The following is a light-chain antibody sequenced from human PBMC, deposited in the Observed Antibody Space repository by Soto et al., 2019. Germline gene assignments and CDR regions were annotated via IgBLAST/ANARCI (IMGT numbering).Light chain of an antibody. V-gene: IGKV3-20*01. CDR2: DAS. CDR3: LQYGGSPRT. CDR1: QSVSTY. J-gene: IGKJ1*01. Sequence: EIVLTQSPATLSLSPGERATLSCRASQSVSTYLAWYQQKPGQTPRLLIYDASNRATGIPDRFSGSGSGTDFTLTITRLEPEDFAVYFCLQYGGSPRTFGQGTKVEIK.